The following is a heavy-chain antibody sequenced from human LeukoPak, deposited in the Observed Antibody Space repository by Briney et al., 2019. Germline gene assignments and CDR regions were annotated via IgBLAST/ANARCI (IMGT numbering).Heavy chain of an antibody. CDR3: AREESGIAAAGTVDY. D-gene: IGHD6-13*01. J-gene: IGHJ4*02. CDR2: IKQDGSEK. V-gene: IGHV3-7*04. Sequence: GGSLRLSCAASGFTFSSYWMSWVRQAPGKGLEWVANIKQDGSEKYYVDSVKGRFIISRDNAKNSLYLQMNSLRAEDTAVYYCAREESGIAAAGTVDYWGQGTLVTVSS. CDR1: GFTFSSYW.